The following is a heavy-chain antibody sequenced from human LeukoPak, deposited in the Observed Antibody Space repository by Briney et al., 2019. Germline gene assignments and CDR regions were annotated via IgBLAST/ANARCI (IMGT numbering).Heavy chain of an antibody. V-gene: IGHV3-23*01. CDR1: GFTFNSYA. D-gene: IGHD6-13*01. J-gene: IGHJ4*02. CDR3: AKEGAGIAGTGYFGY. Sequence: GGSLRLSCAASGFTFNSYAMSWVRQAPGKGLEWVSGISGSGGDTYYADSVKGRFTISRDNSKNTLYLQMNSLRAEDTAVYYCAKEGAGIAGTGYFGYWGQGTLVTVSS. CDR2: ISGSGGDT.